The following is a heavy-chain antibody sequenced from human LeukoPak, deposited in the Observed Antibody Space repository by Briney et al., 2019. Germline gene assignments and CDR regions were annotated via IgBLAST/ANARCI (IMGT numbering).Heavy chain of an antibody. Sequence: SETLSLTCAVYGGSFSGYYWSWIRQPPGKGLEWIGEINHSGSTNYNPSLKSRVIISVDTSKNQFSLKLSSVTAADTAVYYCARGKSSYFNFDYWGQGTLVTVSS. D-gene: IGHD2-15*01. CDR1: GGSFSGYY. J-gene: IGHJ4*02. V-gene: IGHV4-34*01. CDR2: INHSGST. CDR3: ARGKSSYFNFDY.